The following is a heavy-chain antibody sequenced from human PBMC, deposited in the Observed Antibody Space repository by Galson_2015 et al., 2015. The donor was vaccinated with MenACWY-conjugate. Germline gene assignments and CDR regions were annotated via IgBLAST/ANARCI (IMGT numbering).Heavy chain of an antibody. CDR2: IKQDGSEK. CDR1: GFILADYW. CDR3: AKYNGYHFDY. J-gene: IGHJ4*02. V-gene: IGHV3-7*03. D-gene: IGHD2-2*03. Sequence: SLRLSCAASGFILADYWMLWVRQAPGKGLEWVANIKQDGSEKYYVDSVKGRFTISRDNAKNSVYLQINSLTAEDTAVYYCAKYNGYHFDYWGQGTLVSVSS.